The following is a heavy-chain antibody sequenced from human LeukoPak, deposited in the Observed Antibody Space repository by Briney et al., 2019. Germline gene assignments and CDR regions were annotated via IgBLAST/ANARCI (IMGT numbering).Heavy chain of an antibody. CDR1: GYTFTTYD. Sequence: GASVKVSCEASGYTFTTYDINWVRQAAGQGLEWMGWMNPNCGNTGNAQKFQGRVTMTRNTSISTAYMELTSLTSEDTAVYFCARIAAPGNRRLNFWGQGTLVTVSS. J-gene: IGHJ4*02. CDR2: MNPNCGNT. V-gene: IGHV1-8*01. CDR3: ARIAAPGNRRLNF. D-gene: IGHD6-13*01.